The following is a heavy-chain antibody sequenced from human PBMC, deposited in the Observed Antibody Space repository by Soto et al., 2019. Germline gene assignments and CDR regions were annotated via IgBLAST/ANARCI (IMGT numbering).Heavy chain of an antibody. CDR1: GDSVSSNSAA. D-gene: IGHD3-10*01. CDR2: TYYRSKWYN. Sequence: SHTLSLTCAISGDSVSSNSAAWNWIRQSPSRGLEWLGRTYYRSKWYNDYAVSVKSRITINPDTSKNQFSLNLGSVTAADTAVYYCTRRRFGVRGVTTMDVWGPGTTVT. J-gene: IGHJ6*02. V-gene: IGHV6-1*01. CDR3: TRRRFGVRGVTTMDV.